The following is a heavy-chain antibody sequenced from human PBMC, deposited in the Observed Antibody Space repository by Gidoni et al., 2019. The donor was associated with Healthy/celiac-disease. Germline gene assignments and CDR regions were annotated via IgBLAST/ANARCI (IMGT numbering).Heavy chain of an antibody. V-gene: IGHV4-31*03. D-gene: IGHD3-10*01. J-gene: IGHJ4*02. CDR2: IYYSGST. CDR3: ARDHLTMVRGVRGRYFDY. Sequence: QVHLQYSGPGLVKPSQTLSLTCTVSGGPISRVGYYWSWIRQPPGQGLEWIGYIYYSGSTYYNPSLKSRVTISVDTSKNQFSLKLSSVTAADTAVYYCARDHLTMVRGVRGRYFDYWGQGTLVTVSS. CDR1: GGPISRVGYY.